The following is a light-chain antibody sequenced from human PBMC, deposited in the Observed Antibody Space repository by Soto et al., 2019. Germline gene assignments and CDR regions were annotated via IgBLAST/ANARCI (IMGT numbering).Light chain of an antibody. V-gene: IGLV2-14*01. CDR2: EVS. J-gene: IGLJ2*01. Sequence: QSALTQPASVSGSPGQSITISCTGTRSDVGDYNYVSWYQQHPGKAPKLMIYEVSNRPSGVSNRFSGSKSSNTASLTISGLQAEDEADYYCSSYTSSSTLGFGGGTKLTVL. CDR1: RSDVGDYNY. CDR3: SSYTSSSTLG.